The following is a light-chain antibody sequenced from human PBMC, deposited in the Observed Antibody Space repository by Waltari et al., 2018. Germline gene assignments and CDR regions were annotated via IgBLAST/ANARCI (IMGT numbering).Light chain of an antibody. CDR3: SSYTSSSTDL. Sequence: QSALTPPASVSGSPGQSITISCTGTSSDVGGYNYVSWYQQHPGKAPKLMIYDVNNRPSGVSNRFSGSKSGNTASLTISGLQAADEADYYCSSYTSSSTDLFGTGTKVTVL. CDR2: DVN. V-gene: IGLV2-14*01. CDR1: SSDVGGYNY. J-gene: IGLJ1*01.